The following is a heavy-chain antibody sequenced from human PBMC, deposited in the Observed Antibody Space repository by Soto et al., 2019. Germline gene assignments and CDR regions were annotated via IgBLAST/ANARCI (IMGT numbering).Heavy chain of an antibody. CDR1: GGSISSYY. CDR3: ARQYCSSTSCQFDY. CDR2: IYYSGST. D-gene: IGHD2-2*01. Sequence: QVQLQESGPGLVKPSETLSLTCTVSGGSISSYYWSWIRQPPGKGLEWIGYIYYSGSTNYNPSLKSRVTISVDTSKNQFSLKLSSVTAADTAVYYCARQYCSSTSCQFDYWGQGTLVTVSS. V-gene: IGHV4-59*01. J-gene: IGHJ4*02.